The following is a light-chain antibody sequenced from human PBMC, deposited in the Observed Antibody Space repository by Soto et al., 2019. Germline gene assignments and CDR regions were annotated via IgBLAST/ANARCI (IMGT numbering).Light chain of an antibody. Sequence: EIVLTQSPATLSLSPGERATLSCRASQSVSSYVVWYQQKPGQAPRLLIYDASNRATGIPARFSGSGSGTDFTLTISSLEPEDFAVYYCQQRGNWPFTFGLGTKLEIK. CDR3: QQRGNWPFT. V-gene: IGKV3-11*01. CDR1: QSVSSY. CDR2: DAS. J-gene: IGKJ2*01.